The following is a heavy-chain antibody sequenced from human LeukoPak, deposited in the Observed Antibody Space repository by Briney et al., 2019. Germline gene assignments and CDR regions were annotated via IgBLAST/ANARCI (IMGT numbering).Heavy chain of an antibody. D-gene: IGHD6-19*01. J-gene: IGHJ4*02. CDR3: AKNGPKETYSSGWYYFDY. CDR1: GFTFSSYS. Sequence: GGSLRLSCAASGFTFSSYSMNWVRQAPGKGLEWVSYISSSSSTIYYADSVKGRFTISRDNAKNSLYLQMNSLRAEDTAVYYCAKNGPKETYSSGWYYFDYWGQGTLVTVSS. V-gene: IGHV3-48*01. CDR2: ISSSSSTI.